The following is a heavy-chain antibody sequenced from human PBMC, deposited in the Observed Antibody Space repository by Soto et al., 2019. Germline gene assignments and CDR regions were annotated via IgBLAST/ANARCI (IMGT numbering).Heavy chain of an antibody. CDR3: AKDRGLESAGIDD. Sequence: EVQLVESGGGLVQPGRSLRLSCAASGFTFEDYAMHWVRQAPGKGLEWVSGISWNSGTIVYADSVKGRFTISRDNAKNSLYLRINSQGAEDTALYYCAKDRGLESAGIDDWGQGTLVTVSS. CDR1: GFTFEDYA. D-gene: IGHD3-3*01. J-gene: IGHJ4*02. V-gene: IGHV3-9*01. CDR2: ISWNSGTI.